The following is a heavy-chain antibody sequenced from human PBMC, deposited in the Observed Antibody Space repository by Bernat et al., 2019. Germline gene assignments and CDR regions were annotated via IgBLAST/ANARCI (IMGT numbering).Heavy chain of an antibody. CDR1: GFTFSNAW. CDR3: TTDRHFYCSSTSCYYYYYGMDV. CDR2: IKSKNDGGTT. Sequence: EVQLVESGGGLVKPGGSLRLSCAASGFTFSNAWMSWVRQAPGKGLEWVGRIKSKNDGGTTDYAAPVKGRFTISRDDSKNTLYLQMNSLKTEDTAVYYCTTDRHFYCSSTSCYYYYYGMDVWGQGTTVTVSS. J-gene: IGHJ6*02. D-gene: IGHD2-2*01. V-gene: IGHV3-15*01.